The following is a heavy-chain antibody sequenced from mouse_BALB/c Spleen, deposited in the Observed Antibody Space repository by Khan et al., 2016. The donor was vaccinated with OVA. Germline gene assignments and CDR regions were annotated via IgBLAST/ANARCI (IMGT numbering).Heavy chain of an antibody. V-gene: IGHV5-15*02. CDR3: ARGGGTAPFAY. J-gene: IGHJ3*01. CDR1: GFTFSDYG. Sequence: EVQLLETGGGLVQPGGSRKLSCAASGFTFSDYGMAWVRQAPGKGPEWVAFISDLADTIYYGDAVKGRFPISRENAHNTLYLDMSSLRSEDTAIYYCARGGGTAPFAYWGLGTLVPVSA. D-gene: IGHD1-2*01. CDR2: ISDLADTI.